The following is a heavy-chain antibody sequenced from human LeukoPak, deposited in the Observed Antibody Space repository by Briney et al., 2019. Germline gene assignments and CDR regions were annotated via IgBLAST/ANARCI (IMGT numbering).Heavy chain of an antibody. Sequence: PSETLSLTCTVSGGSISSYYWSWIRQPPGKGLEWIGYIYYSGSTNYKPSLKSRVTISVDTSKNQFSLKLSSVTAADTAVYYCARGTEEGIYYYYYMDVWGKGTTVTVSS. D-gene: IGHD1-14*01. V-gene: IGHV4-59*01. CDR1: GGSISSYY. CDR2: IYYSGST. J-gene: IGHJ6*03. CDR3: ARGTEEGIYYYYYMDV.